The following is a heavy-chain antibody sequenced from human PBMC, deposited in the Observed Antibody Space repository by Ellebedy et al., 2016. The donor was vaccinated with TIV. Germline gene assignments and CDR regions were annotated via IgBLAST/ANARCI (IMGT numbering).Heavy chain of an antibody. V-gene: IGHV3-53*01. J-gene: IGHJ4*02. D-gene: IGHD3-22*01. CDR1: GFTFSSYG. Sequence: GGSLRLXXAASGFTFSSYGMYWVRQAPGKGLEWVAVIYSGGSTYYADSVKGRFTISRDNSKNTLYLQMNSLRAEDTAVYYCAREGRTYYYDSSGYDIWGQGTLVTVSS. CDR3: AREGRTYYYDSSGYDI. CDR2: IYSGGST.